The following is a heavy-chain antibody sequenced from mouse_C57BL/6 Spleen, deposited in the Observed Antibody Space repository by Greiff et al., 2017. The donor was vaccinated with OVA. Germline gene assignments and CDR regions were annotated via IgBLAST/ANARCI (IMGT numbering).Heavy chain of an antibody. CDR3: ARDPPYYSNHWYFDV. Sequence: EVMLVESGGGLVKPGGSLKLSCAASGFTFSSYAMSWVRQTPEKRLEWVAAISDGGSYTYYPDNVKGRFTLSRDNAKNNLYLQMSHLKSEDTAMYYCARDPPYYSNHWYFDVWGTGTTVTVSS. J-gene: IGHJ1*03. CDR2: ISDGGSYT. CDR1: GFTFSSYA. V-gene: IGHV5-4*01. D-gene: IGHD2-5*01.